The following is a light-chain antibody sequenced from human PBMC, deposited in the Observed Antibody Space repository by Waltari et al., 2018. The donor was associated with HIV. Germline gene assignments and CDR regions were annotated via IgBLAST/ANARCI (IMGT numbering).Light chain of an antibody. CDR2: GAS. CDR3: QQSFSAAIT. CDR1: QNSNKY. V-gene: IGKV1-39*01. J-gene: IGKJ5*01. Sequence: DIQMTQSPSSLSAFVGDTVTIACRASQNSNKYLNWYQQRPGKPPNLLIYGASSLPPGVPSRLSGRTSGTKYTLTITRLQPEDFASYFCQQSFSAAITLGQGTRL.